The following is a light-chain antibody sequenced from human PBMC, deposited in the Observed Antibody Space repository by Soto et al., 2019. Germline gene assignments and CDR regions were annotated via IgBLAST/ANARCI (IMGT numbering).Light chain of an antibody. Sequence: DIVMTQSPDSLAVSLGERATINCKSSQSVLYSSNNKNYLAWYQQKPGQPPKLLIYWASTRESGVPDRFSGSGSGTDFTLTISSLQAEDVAVYYCQQYYSTPGTLGQWTKLEIK. CDR2: WAS. J-gene: IGKJ2*01. CDR1: QSVLYSSNNKNY. V-gene: IGKV4-1*01. CDR3: QQYYSTPGT.